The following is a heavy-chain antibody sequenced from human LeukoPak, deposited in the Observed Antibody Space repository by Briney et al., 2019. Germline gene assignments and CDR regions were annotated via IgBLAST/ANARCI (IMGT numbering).Heavy chain of an antibody. V-gene: IGHV4-59*01. Sequence: PSETLSLTCTVSGGSISSYYWSWIRQPPGKGLEWIGYIYYSGSTNYNPSLKSRVTISVDTSKNQFSLKLSSVTAADTAVYYCASTDSIAARPHAFDIWGQGTMVIVSS. D-gene: IGHD6-6*01. CDR1: GGSISSYY. CDR3: ASTDSIAARPHAFDI. CDR2: IYYSGST. J-gene: IGHJ3*02.